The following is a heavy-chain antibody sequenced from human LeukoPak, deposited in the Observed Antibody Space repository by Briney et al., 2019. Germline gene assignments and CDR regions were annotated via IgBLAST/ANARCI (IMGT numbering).Heavy chain of an antibody. CDR2: IYYSRNT. D-gene: IGHD2-21*02. V-gene: IGHV4-59*01. CDR3: TREGPTATSIDY. Sequence: SETLSLTCTVSGGSLSSYYWSWIRQPPGEGLEWLGYIYYSRNTNYNPSLKSRTTISLDTSRNQFSLKLSSVTAADTAIYYCTREGPTATSIDYWGQGTLVTVSS. CDR1: GGSLSSYY. J-gene: IGHJ4*02.